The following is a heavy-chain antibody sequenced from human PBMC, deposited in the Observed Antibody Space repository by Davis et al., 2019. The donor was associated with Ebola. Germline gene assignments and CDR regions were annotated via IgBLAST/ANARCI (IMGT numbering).Heavy chain of an antibody. CDR2: IIPIFGAP. CDR3: ARALWFDGGNRVFDY. V-gene: IGHV1-69*13. CDR1: GGTFSSYA. Sequence: SVKVSCKASGGTFSSYAISWVRQAPGQGLEWMGGIIPIFGAPTYAQKFQGRVTITADESTSTAYMELSSLRSEDTAVYYCARALWFDGGNRVFDYWGQGTLVTVSS. J-gene: IGHJ4*02. D-gene: IGHD4-23*01.